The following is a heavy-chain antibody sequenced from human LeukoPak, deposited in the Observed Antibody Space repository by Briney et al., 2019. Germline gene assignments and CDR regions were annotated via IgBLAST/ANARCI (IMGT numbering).Heavy chain of an antibody. V-gene: IGHV3-23*01. CDR2: INESGGSA. Sequence: GGSLRLSCAASGFTFRSYAMSWVRQLPGKGLEWLSYINESGGSAYYADSVKGRLVISRDNAKNSLYLQMNSLRAEDTVVYYCAREQYYRTNFDYWGQGTLVTVSS. J-gene: IGHJ4*02. CDR1: GFTFRSYA. D-gene: IGHD4-11*01. CDR3: AREQYYRTNFDY.